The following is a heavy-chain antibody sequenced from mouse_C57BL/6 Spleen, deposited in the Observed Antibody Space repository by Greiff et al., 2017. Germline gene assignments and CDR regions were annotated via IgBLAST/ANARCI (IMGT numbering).Heavy chain of an antibody. V-gene: IGHV5-6*01. CDR1: GFTFSSYG. CDR3: ARHPNWVIYWYFDV. Sequence: EVKVVESGGDLVKPGGSLKLSCAASGFTFSSYGMSWVRLTPDKRLEWVATISSGGSYTYYPDSVKGRFTISIDNAKNTLYLQMSSLKSEDTAMYYCARHPNWVIYWYFDVWGTGTTVTVSS. D-gene: IGHD4-1*02. CDR2: ISSGGSYT. J-gene: IGHJ1*03.